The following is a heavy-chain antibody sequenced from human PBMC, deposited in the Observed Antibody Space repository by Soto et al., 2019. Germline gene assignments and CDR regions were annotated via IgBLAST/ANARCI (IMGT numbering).Heavy chain of an antibody. D-gene: IGHD3-10*01. CDR2: INPRSGGT. Sequence: QVQLVQSGAEVKKPGASVKVSCKASGYTFTSHHMHSVRQVPGEGLDWMGMINPRSGGTNSPQKFQGRVTMTRDTSTSTVYMELSSLRSEDTAVYYCCSLDYGQWYWGQGTLVTVSS. CDR3: CSLDYGQWY. V-gene: IGHV1-46*03. J-gene: IGHJ4*02. CDR1: GYTFTSHH.